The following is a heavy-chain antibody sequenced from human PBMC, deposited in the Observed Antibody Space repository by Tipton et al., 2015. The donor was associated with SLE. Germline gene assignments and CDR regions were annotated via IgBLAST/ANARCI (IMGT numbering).Heavy chain of an antibody. CDR3: AKDSCGGDCYSDFDY. CDR2: ISGSSSST. V-gene: IGHV3-23*01. Sequence: SLRLSCAASGFTFSSYAMSWVRQAPGKGLEWVSGISGSSSSTYYADSVKGRFTISRDNSKNTLYLQMNSLRAEDTAVYYCAKDSCGGDCYSDFDYWGQGTLVTVSS. CDR1: GFTFSSYA. J-gene: IGHJ4*02. D-gene: IGHD2-21*01.